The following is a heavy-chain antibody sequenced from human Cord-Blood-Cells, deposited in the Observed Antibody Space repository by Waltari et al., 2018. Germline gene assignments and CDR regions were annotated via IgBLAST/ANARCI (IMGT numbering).Heavy chain of an antibody. CDR2: IYYSGST. V-gene: IGHV4-31*03. J-gene: IGHJ1*01. CDR3: ARTGGEWLEYFQH. Sequence: QVQLQESGPGLVKPSQTMSLTCTVSGGSISSGGYYWSWIRQHPGKGLEWIGYIYYSGSTYYNPSLKSRVTISVDTSKNQFSLKLSSVTAADTAVYYCARTGGEWLEYFQHWGQGTLVTVSS. CDR1: GGSISSGGYY. D-gene: IGHD3-3*01.